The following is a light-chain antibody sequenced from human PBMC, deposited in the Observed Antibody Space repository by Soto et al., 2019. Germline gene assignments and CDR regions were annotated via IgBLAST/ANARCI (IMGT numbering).Light chain of an antibody. Sequence: QAVLTQPAAVSGSPGQSITISCIGSNSDIGTYNLVSWYRQHPGKVPKLLIYEGSRRPSGISNRFSGSKSGNTASLTISGLQAEDEADYYCQSYDSSLSGSVFGTGTKVTVL. J-gene: IGLJ1*01. CDR3: QSYDSSLSGSV. CDR1: NSDIGTYNL. V-gene: IGLV2-14*02. CDR2: EGS.